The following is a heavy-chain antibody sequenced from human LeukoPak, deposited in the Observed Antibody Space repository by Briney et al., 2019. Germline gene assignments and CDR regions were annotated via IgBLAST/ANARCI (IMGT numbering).Heavy chain of an antibody. Sequence: ASVTVSCKTFGYTFTVYYIHWVRQAPGQGLEWMGRINPNSGGTNYAQKFQGRVTMTRDTSISTAYMELSRLRSDETAVYYCARAALWFGELLDGMDVWGQGTTVTVSS. V-gene: IGHV1-2*06. CDR3: ARAALWFGELLDGMDV. CDR1: GYTFTVYY. J-gene: IGHJ6*02. CDR2: INPNSGGT. D-gene: IGHD3-10*01.